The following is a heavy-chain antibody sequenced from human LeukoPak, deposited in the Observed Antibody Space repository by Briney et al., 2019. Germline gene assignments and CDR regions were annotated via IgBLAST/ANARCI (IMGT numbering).Heavy chain of an antibody. V-gene: IGHV3-23*01. CDR2: ISGSGGST. CDR3: AKDGSSSWYRGYFQH. D-gene: IGHD6-13*01. J-gene: IGHJ1*01. Sequence: GGSLRLSCAASGFTFSSYAMSWVRQAPGKGLEWVSAISGSGGSTYYADSVKGRFTISRDNSKNTLYLQMNSLRAEDTAVYYCAKDGSSSWYRGYFQHWGQGTLVTVSS. CDR1: GFTFSSYA.